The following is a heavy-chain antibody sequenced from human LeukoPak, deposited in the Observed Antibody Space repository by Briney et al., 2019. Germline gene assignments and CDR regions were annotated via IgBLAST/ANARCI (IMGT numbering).Heavy chain of an antibody. D-gene: IGHD3-10*01. J-gene: IGHJ4*02. CDR1: GYTFTGYY. CDR3: ARDSQLWFGAYYFDY. V-gene: IGHV1-2*02. CDR2: INPNSGGT. Sequence: ASVKVSCKASGYTFTGYYMHWVRQAPGQGLEWMGWINPNSGGTNYAQKFQGRVTMTRDTSITTAYMELTRLTSDDTAVYYCARDSQLWFGAYYFDYWGQGTLVTVSS.